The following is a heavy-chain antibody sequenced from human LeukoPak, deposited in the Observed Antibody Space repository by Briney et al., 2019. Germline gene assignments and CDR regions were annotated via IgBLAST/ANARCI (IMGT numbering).Heavy chain of an antibody. Sequence: PGGSLRLSCVASGFTFSSYSMNWVRQAPGKGREWVSYINSRSSTVYYADSVKGRFTISRDNAKNSLYLQMNSLRDEDTAVYYCARDRRTYGDADYWGQGTLVTVSS. V-gene: IGHV3-48*02. CDR3: ARDRRTYGDADY. CDR1: GFTFSSYS. D-gene: IGHD4-17*01. J-gene: IGHJ4*02. CDR2: INSRSSTV.